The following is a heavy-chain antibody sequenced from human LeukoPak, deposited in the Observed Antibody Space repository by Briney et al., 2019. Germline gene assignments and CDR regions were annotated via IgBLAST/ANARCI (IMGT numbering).Heavy chain of an antibody. CDR3: ARDRIAVAGGLDY. Sequence: PSQALSLTCTVSGGSISSGDYYWSWIRQPPGKGLEWSGYIYYSGSTNYNPSLKSRVTISVDTSKNQFSLKLSSVTAADTAVYYCARDRIAVAGGLDYWGQGTLVTVSS. CDR1: GGSISSGDYY. V-gene: IGHV4-61*08. D-gene: IGHD6-19*01. J-gene: IGHJ4*02. CDR2: IYYSGST.